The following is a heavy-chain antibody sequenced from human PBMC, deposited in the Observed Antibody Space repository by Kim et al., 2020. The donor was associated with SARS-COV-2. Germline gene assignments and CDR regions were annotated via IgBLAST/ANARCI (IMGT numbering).Heavy chain of an antibody. Sequence: VKGRFTISRDNSKNTLYLQMNSLRAEDTAVYYCAKELGQRSYYYYYGMDVWGQGTTVTVSS. D-gene: IGHD1-26*01. V-gene: IGHV3-30*02. J-gene: IGHJ6*02. CDR3: AKELGQRSYYYYYGMDV.